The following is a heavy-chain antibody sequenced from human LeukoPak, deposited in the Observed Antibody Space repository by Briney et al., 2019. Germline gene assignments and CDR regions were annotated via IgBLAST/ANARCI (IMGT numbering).Heavy chain of an antibody. CDR2: IRSKAYGGTT. Sequence: GGSLRLSCTASGFTFGDYAMSWFRQAPGKGLEWVGFIRSKAYGGTTEYAASVKGRFTISRDDSKSIAYLQMNSLKTEDTAVYYCTRDYCSSTSCYTWDSQDAFDIWGQGTMVTVSS. J-gene: IGHJ3*02. CDR1: GFTFGDYA. CDR3: TRDYCSSTSCYTWDSQDAFDI. D-gene: IGHD2-2*02. V-gene: IGHV3-49*03.